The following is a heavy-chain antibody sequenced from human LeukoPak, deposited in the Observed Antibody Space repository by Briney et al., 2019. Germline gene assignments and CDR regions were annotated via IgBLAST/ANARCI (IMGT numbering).Heavy chain of an antibody. CDR1: GYTFTSYG. CDR3: AIHPSDSSGYFSY. Sequence: ASVKVSCKASGYTFTSYGISWVRQAPGQGLEYMGWIDTKTGNPTYAQGFTGRFVFSLDTSVSTAYLQISSLKAEDTAVYYCAIHPSDSSGYFSYWGQGALVTVSS. V-gene: IGHV7-4-1*02. CDR2: IDTKTGNP. D-gene: IGHD3-22*01. J-gene: IGHJ4*02.